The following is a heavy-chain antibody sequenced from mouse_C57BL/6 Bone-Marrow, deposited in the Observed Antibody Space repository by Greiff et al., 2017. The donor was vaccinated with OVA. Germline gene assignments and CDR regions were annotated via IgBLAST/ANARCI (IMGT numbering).Heavy chain of an antibody. J-gene: IGHJ2*01. D-gene: IGHD1-1*01. V-gene: IGHV1-82*01. Sequence: VQLQQSGPELVKPGASVKISCKASGYAFSSSWMNWVKQRPGKGLEWIGRIYPGDGDTNYNGKFKGKATLTADKSSSTAYMLLSSLTSEDSAVYFCAREREFITNFDYWGQGTTLTVSS. CDR3: AREREFITNFDY. CDR1: GYAFSSSW. CDR2: IYPGDGDT.